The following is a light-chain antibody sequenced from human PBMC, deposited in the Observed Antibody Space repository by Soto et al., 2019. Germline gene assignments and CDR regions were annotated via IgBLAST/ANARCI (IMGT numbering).Light chain of an antibody. Sequence: DFQMTQSPSTLSASVGDRVTITCRASQGIANYLAWYQHKPGKVPNLLIYAASTLQSGVPSRFSGGGSGTDFTLTISSLQPEGVATYYCQKYNSAPRTFGQGTKVDIK. V-gene: IGKV1-27*01. CDR2: AAS. CDR1: QGIANY. CDR3: QKYNSAPRT. J-gene: IGKJ1*01.